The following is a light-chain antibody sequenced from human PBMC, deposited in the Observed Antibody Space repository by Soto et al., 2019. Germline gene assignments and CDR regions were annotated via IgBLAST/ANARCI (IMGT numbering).Light chain of an antibody. CDR1: QSVGIRS. Sequence: EIVLTQSPGSRSVSPGGRATLSCRASQSVGIRSLAWYQQKPGQAPRLLMYATSSRAAGIPDRFSGSGSGTDFTLTISRLQPEDFAVYYCQQYYYSQWTFGQGTKVDIK. J-gene: IGKJ1*01. V-gene: IGKV3-20*01. CDR3: QQYYYSQWT. CDR2: ATS.